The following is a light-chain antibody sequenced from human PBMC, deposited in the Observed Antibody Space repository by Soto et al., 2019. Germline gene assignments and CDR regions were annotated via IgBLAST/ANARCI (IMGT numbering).Light chain of an antibody. CDR2: GAS. V-gene: IGKV3D-15*01. CDR3: QQYNNWPPWT. J-gene: IGKJ1*01. Sequence: EIVMTQSPATLSVSPGERATLSCRAGQSVSSNLAWYQQKPGQAPRLLIYGASTRATGIPARFSGSGSGTEFTLTISSLQSEDFVVYYCQQYNNWPPWTFGQGTKVEIK. CDR1: QSVSSN.